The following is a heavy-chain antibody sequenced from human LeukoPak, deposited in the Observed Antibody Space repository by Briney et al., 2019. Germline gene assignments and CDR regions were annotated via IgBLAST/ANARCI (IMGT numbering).Heavy chain of an antibody. CDR3: ARGDIVVVRRSAWFDP. CDR2: IFYSGST. CDR1: GGSISSAEYF. V-gene: IGHV4-31*03. D-gene: IGHD2-2*01. Sequence: SQTLSLTCTVSGGSISSAEYFWSWIRQHPGKGLEWIGYIFYSGSTYYNSSLKSRVTISVDTSKNQFSLKLSSVTAADTAVYYCARGDIVVVRRSAWFDPWGQGTLVTVSS. J-gene: IGHJ5*02.